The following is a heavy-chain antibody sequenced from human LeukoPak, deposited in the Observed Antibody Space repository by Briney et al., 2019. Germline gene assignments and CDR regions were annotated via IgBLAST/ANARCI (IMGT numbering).Heavy chain of an antibody. J-gene: IGHJ5*02. V-gene: IGHV1-69*13. CDR1: GGTFSSYA. D-gene: IGHD3-3*01. Sequence: SVKVSCKASGGTFSSYAISWVRQAPGQGLEWMGGIIPIFGTANYAQKFQGRVTITADESTSTAYMELSSLRSEDTAVYYCARDRGFLEWLAYWFDPWGQGTLVTVSS. CDR2: IIPIFGTA. CDR3: ARDRGFLEWLAYWFDP.